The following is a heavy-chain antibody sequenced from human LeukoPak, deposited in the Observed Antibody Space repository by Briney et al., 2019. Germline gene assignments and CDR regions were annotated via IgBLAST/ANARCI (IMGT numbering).Heavy chain of an antibody. J-gene: IGHJ2*01. Sequence: GGGLRLSFAAAGCTPRTYWMSWVREAPGRGREWVAKIKQEGREKYYVDSVKGRFPICRDNADNSLFLQMHRLRVEDTAVYYCVRPHKIGGCSTSGDSCYSMYRHFALWGRGSLVTVSS. D-gene: IGHD2-15*01. CDR2: IKQEGREK. CDR1: GCTPRTYW. CDR3: VRPHKIGGCSTSGDSCYSMYRHFAL. V-gene: IGHV3-7*01.